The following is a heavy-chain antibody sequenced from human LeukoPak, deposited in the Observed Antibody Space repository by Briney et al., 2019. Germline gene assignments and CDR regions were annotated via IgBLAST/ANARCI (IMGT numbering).Heavy chain of an antibody. D-gene: IGHD6-13*01. CDR1: GYTFTSYD. J-gene: IGHJ5*02. CDR2: MNPNSGNT. Sequence: GASVKVSCKASGYTFTSYDINWVRQATGQGLEWMGWMNPNSGNTGYAQKFQGRVTMTRDTSISTAYMELSRLRSDDTAVYYCARVGIAAAGINWFDPWGQGTLVTVSS. CDR3: ARVGIAAAGINWFDP. V-gene: IGHV1-8*01.